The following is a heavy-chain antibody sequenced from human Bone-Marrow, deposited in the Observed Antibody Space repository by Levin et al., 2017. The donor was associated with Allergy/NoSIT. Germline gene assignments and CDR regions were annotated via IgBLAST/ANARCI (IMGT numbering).Heavy chain of an antibody. D-gene: IGHD2-8*01. Sequence: AGGSLRLSCAASGFTFSGSAMYWVRQASGKGLEGVGRIRSKANNYATEYAASVKGRFTISRDDSKNTAYLQMDSLKTEDTAVYFCTRHVETADPERDCSNGVCYTDYWGQGTLVTVSS. CDR1: GFTFSGSA. CDR2: IRSKANNYAT. CDR3: TRHVETADPERDCSNGVCYTDY. J-gene: IGHJ4*02. V-gene: IGHV3-73*01.